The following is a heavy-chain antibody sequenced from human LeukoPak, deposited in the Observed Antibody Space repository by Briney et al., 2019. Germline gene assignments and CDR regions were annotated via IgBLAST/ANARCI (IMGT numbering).Heavy chain of an antibody. V-gene: IGHV3-33*06. Sequence: PGGSLRLSCAESGFIFRNYGMHWVRQAPGKGLEWVAVIWYDGSKKYYTDSVEGRFTISRDNSKNTLHLQMDSLRAEDTAVYYCAKDFYYDSSGYNIGIWGQGTMVTVS. CDR2: IWYDGSKK. D-gene: IGHD3-22*01. CDR3: AKDFYYDSSGYNIGI. CDR1: GFIFRNYG. J-gene: IGHJ3*02.